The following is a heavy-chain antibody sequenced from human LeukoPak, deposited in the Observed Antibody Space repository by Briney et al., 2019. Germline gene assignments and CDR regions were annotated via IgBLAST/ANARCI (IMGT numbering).Heavy chain of an antibody. CDR2: ISSSGSTI. CDR1: GFTFSSYE. D-gene: IGHD6-13*01. V-gene: IGHV3-48*03. J-gene: IGHJ4*02. CDR3: ARGTAADNDY. Sequence: GGSLRLSCAASGFTFSSYEMNWVRQAPGKGLEWVSYISSSGSTIYYADSVKGRFTISRDNAKKSLYLQMKSLRAEDTAVYYCARGTAADNDYWGQGTLVTVSS.